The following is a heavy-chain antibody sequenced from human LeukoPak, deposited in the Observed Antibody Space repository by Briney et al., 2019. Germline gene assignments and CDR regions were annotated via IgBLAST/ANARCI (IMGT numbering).Heavy chain of an antibody. V-gene: IGHV4-59*01. CDR1: GGSISTYC. CDR2: IFYSGST. CDR3: ARVVAAAGNWFDP. J-gene: IGHJ5*02. D-gene: IGHD6-13*01. Sequence: PSETLSLTCAVSGGSISTYCWSWIRQPPGKGLEWIGYIFYSGSTNYNPSLKSRVTISVDTSKNQFSLKLSSVTAADTAVYYCARVVAAAGNWFDPWGQGTLVTVSS.